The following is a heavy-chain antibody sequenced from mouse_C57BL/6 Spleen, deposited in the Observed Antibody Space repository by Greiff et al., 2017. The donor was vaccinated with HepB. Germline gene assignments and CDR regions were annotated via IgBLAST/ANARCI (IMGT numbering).Heavy chain of an antibody. V-gene: IGHV1-69*01. Sequence: QVHLQQPGAELVMPGASVKLSCKASGYTFTSYWMHWVKQRPGQGLEWIGEIDPSDSYTNYNQKFKGKSTLTVDKSSSTAYMQLSSLTSEDSAVYYCATGYLYYFDYWGQGTTLTVSS. CDR1: GYTFTSYW. J-gene: IGHJ2*01. CDR3: ATGYLYYFDY. CDR2: IDPSDSYT. D-gene: IGHD2-2*01.